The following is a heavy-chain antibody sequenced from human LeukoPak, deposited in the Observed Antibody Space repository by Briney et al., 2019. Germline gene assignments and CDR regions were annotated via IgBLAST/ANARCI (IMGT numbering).Heavy chain of an antibody. Sequence: GGSLRLSCAASKFTFSSYAMSWVRQAPGKGLEWVSSISDSGGSTFYAASVKGRFTISRDNSENTLYLQMNSLRAEDTAVYYCAKDLVGTTLYYFDYWGQGTLVTVSS. CDR1: KFTFSSYA. V-gene: IGHV3-23*01. CDR3: AKDLVGTTLYYFDY. CDR2: ISDSGGST. J-gene: IGHJ4*02. D-gene: IGHD1-26*01.